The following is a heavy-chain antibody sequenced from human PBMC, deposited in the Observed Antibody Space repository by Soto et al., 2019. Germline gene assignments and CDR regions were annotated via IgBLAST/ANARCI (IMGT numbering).Heavy chain of an antibody. CDR1: GGSVDSGRYY. D-gene: IGHD6-19*01. CDR3: ARANYGQWLDF. J-gene: IGHJ4*02. V-gene: IGHV4-31*03. Sequence: SETLSLTCTVSGGSVDSGRYYWTWIRQHPGKGLEWVGYISYSGSTYYNPSLKSRISMSSDTSKNQFSLKLNSVTAADTAVYYCARANYGQWLDFWGQGTLVTV. CDR2: ISYSGST.